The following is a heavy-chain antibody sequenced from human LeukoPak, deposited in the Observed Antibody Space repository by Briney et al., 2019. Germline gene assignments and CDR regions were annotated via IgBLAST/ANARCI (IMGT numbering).Heavy chain of an antibody. CDR3: TRVGLPAAMPFAY. Sequence: GRSLGLSCTCSGFTFGDYAMNWVRHAPGKGLEWGGFIRSKVYGGTTEYAASVGGRFTISRDDSKTIAYLHMNSLKTEHTAVYYCTRVGLPAAMPFAYWGQGTLVTVSS. J-gene: IGHJ4*02. V-gene: IGHV3-49*04. CDR1: GFTFGDYA. CDR2: IRSKVYGGTT. D-gene: IGHD2-2*01.